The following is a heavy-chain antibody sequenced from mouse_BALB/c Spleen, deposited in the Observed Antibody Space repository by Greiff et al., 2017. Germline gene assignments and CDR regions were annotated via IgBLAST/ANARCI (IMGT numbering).Heavy chain of an antibody. CDR2: ISSGSSTI. CDR3: ARGSYGNYGGTGDY. V-gene: IGHV5-17*02. D-gene: IGHD2-1*01. Sequence: EVQRVESGGGLVQPGGSRKLSCAASGFTFSSFGMHWVRQAPEKGLEWVAYISSGSSTIYYADTVKGRFTISRDNPKNTLFLQMTSLRSEDTAMYYCARGSYGNYGGTGDYWGQGTTLTVSS. CDR1: GFTFSSFG. J-gene: IGHJ2*01.